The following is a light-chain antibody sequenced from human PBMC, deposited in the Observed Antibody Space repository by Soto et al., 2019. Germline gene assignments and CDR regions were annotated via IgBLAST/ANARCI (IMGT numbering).Light chain of an antibody. V-gene: IGKV3-15*01. Sequence: EIVMTQSPATLSVSPGARATLSCRASQSVSSNLAWYQQKPGQAPRLLIYGASTRATGIPARFSGSGSGTEFTLTISSLQSEDFAVYYCQQYNNWPPWTCGQGTKLEIK. J-gene: IGKJ2*02. CDR3: QQYNNWPPWT. CDR1: QSVSSN. CDR2: GAS.